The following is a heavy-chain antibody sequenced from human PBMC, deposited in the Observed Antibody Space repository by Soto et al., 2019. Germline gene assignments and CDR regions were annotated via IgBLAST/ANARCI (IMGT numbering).Heavy chain of an antibody. Sequence: GGSLRLSCAASGFTFGSYAMHWVRQAPGKGLEWVAVISYDGSNKYYADSVKGRFTISRDNSKNTLYLQMNSLRAEDTAVYYCARDWDIIAARPGGVDYWGQGTLVTVSS. CDR3: ARDWDIIAARPGGVDY. D-gene: IGHD6-6*01. CDR1: GFTFGSYA. CDR2: ISYDGSNK. V-gene: IGHV3-30-3*01. J-gene: IGHJ4*02.